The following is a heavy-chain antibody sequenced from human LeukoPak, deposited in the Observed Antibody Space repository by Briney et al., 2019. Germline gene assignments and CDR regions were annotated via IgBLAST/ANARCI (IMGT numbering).Heavy chain of an antibody. CDR2: INTDGSST. CDR1: GFTFSSFW. CDR3: ARKGNAFDI. J-gene: IGHJ3*02. Sequence: GGSLRLSCAASGFTFSSFWMHWVRQTPGKGLVWVSRINTDGSSTDYADSVKGRFTISRDNAKNTLYLQMNSLRAEDRAVYYCARKGNAFDIWGQGTMVTVSS. V-gene: IGHV3-74*01. D-gene: IGHD3-10*01.